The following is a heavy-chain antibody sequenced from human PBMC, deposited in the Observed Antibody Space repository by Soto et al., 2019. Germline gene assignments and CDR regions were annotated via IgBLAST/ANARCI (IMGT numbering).Heavy chain of an antibody. D-gene: IGHD3-22*01. CDR3: AKDSDDDSSPRFYGMDV. Sequence: QVQLVESGGGVVQPGRSLRLSCAASGFTFSRYGMHWVRQAPGKGLECVAVLSYDGSNNYYADSVKGRFTISRDNSKNTLYLQMNSLRAEDTAGYYCAKDSDDDSSPRFYGMDVWGQGTTVTVSS. CDR1: GFTFSRYG. CDR2: LSYDGSNN. V-gene: IGHV3-30*18. J-gene: IGHJ6*02.